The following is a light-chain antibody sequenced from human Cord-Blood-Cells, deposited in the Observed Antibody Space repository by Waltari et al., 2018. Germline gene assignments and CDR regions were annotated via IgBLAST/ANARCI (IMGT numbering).Light chain of an antibody. Sequence: IVLTQSPATLSLSPGERATLSCRARQSVSSYLAWYPQKPGQAPRLLIYDASNRGTGIPARFSGSGSGTDFTLTISSLEPEDVAVYYCQQRSNWPPITFGQGTRLEIK. CDR1: QSVSSY. CDR2: DAS. V-gene: IGKV3-11*01. CDR3: QQRSNWPPIT. J-gene: IGKJ5*01.